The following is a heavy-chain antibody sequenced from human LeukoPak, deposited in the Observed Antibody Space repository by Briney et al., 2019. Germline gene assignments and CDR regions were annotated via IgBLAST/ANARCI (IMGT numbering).Heavy chain of an antibody. V-gene: IGHV1-2*02. CDR3: ARDLGRSMIVVVITVGGAFDI. CDR2: INPNSGGT. J-gene: IGHJ3*02. Sequence: GASVKVSCKASGYTFTGYYMHWVRQAPGQGLEWMGWINPNSGGTNYAQKFQGRVTMTRDTSISTAYMELSRLRSDDTAVYYCARDLGRSMIVVVITVGGAFDIWGQGTMVTVSS. CDR1: GYTFTGYY. D-gene: IGHD3-22*01.